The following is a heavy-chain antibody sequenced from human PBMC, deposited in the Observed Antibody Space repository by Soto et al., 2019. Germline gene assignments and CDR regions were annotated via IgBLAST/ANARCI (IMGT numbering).Heavy chain of an antibody. V-gene: IGHV1-3*01. J-gene: IGHJ2*01. CDR2: INAGNGNT. CDR3: ARVPGYSIGDL. D-gene: IGHD2-21*01. Sequence: QVQLVQSGAEVKKPGASVKVSCKASGYTFTSYAMHWVRQAPGQRLEWMGWINAGNGNTKYSQKFQGRVTITRDTSASTAYIELSRLRSEDTAVYYCARVPGYSIGDLWGRGTLVTVSS. CDR1: GYTFTSYA.